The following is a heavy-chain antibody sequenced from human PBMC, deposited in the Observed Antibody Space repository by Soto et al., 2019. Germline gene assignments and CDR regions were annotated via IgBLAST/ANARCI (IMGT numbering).Heavy chain of an antibody. CDR1: GFTFSNYA. V-gene: IGHV3-23*01. J-gene: IGHJ4*02. Sequence: EVQLLESGGGLVQPGGSLRLSCAASGFTFSNYAMTWVRQAPGKGLEWVSGISGSGDNTYYAESGRGRFTISRDNSLNTVYLQMNSLRADDTAVYYCAKDGPATSSIQGYFDYWGQGILVSVS. D-gene: IGHD1-26*01. CDR2: ISGSGDNT. CDR3: AKDGPATSSIQGYFDY.